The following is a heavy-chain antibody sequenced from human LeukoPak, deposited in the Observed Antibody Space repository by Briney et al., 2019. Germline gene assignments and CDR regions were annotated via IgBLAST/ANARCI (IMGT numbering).Heavy chain of an antibody. D-gene: IGHD5-18*01. Sequence: SESLSLTCTVAAGSISSYYWSWIRQLPGKGLEWIGYIYYSGSTNYIPSLKSRVTISVDTSKNQFSLKLSSVTAADTAVYYCAKIGYSYGFDYWGQGTLVTVSS. CDR1: AGSISSYY. V-gene: IGHV4-59*08. CDR3: AKIGYSYGFDY. J-gene: IGHJ4*02. CDR2: IYYSGST.